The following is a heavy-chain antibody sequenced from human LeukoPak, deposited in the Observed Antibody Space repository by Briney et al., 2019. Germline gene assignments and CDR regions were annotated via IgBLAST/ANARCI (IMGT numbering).Heavy chain of an antibody. J-gene: IGHJ4*02. V-gene: IGHV3-23*01. CDR2: ISGSGGST. Sequence: GGSLRLSCAASGFTFSSYAMSWVRQAPGKGLEWVSAISGSGGSTYYADSVKGRFTISRDNSKNTLYLQMNSLRAEDTAVYYCAKDSSGGSSSWGDYFDYWGREPWSPSPQ. D-gene: IGHD6-13*01. CDR1: GFTFSSYA. CDR3: AKDSSGGSSSWGDYFDY.